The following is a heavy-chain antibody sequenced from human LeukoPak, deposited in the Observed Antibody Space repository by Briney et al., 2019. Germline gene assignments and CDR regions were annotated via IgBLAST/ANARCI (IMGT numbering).Heavy chain of an antibody. CDR1: GGSISRHF. CDR2: IHYNGRT. CDR3: ARLLDNDSSGDPDTFDI. Sequence: SGTLSLTCSVSGGSISRHFWSWIRQPPGRGLEWIAFIHYNGRTKYNPPLQSRVTISRDTSDNNFSLKLTSVTAADTAVYYCARLLDNDSSGDPDTFDIWGQGTVVTVSS. V-gene: IGHV4-59*11. D-gene: IGHD3-22*01. J-gene: IGHJ3*02.